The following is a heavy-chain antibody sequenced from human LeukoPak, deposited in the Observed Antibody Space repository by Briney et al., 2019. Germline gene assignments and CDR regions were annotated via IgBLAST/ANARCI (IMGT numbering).Heavy chain of an antibody. Sequence: GASVKVSCKASGYTFTSYAMHWVRQAPGQRLEWMGWINAGNGNTKYSQEFQGRVTITRDTSASTAYMELSSLRSEDTAVYYCARVLGSGSPLDAFDIWGQGTMVTVSS. V-gene: IGHV1-3*03. CDR1: GYTFTSYA. CDR3: ARVLGSGSPLDAFDI. J-gene: IGHJ3*02. D-gene: IGHD1-26*01. CDR2: INAGNGNT.